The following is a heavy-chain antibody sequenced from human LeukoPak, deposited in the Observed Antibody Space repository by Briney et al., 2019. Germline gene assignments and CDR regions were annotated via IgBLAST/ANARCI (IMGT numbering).Heavy chain of an antibody. V-gene: IGHV3-9*01. Sequence: PGRSLRLSCAASGFTFDDYAMHWVRQAPGKGLEWVSGITWNSGSIGYADSVKGRFTISRDNAKNSLYLQMNSLRADDTAVYYCARGNYFDYWGQGTLVTVSS. CDR2: ITWNSGSI. J-gene: IGHJ4*02. CDR3: ARGNYFDY. CDR1: GFTFDDYA.